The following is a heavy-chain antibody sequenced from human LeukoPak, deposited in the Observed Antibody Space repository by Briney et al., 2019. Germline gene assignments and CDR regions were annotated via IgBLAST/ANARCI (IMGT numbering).Heavy chain of an antibody. CDR2: IHTSGST. D-gene: IGHD3-3*01. CDR1: GGSISSSSYY. Sequence: SETLSLTCTVSGGSISSSSYYWSWIRQPAGKGLEWIGRIHTSGSTNYNPSLKSRVTMSVDTSKNQFSLRLSSVTAADTAVYYCARIYDFWSAYQYYFDSWGQGTLVTVSS. J-gene: IGHJ4*02. CDR3: ARIYDFWSAYQYYFDS. V-gene: IGHV4-61*02.